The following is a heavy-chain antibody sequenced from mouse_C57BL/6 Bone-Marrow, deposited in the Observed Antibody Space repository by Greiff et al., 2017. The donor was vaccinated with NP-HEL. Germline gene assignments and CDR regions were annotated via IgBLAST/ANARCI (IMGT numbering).Heavy chain of an antibody. V-gene: IGHV10-1*01. CDR2: IRSKSNNYAT. Sequence: EVMLVESGGGLVQPKGSLKLSCAASGFSFNTYAMNWVRQAPGKGLEWVARIRSKSNNYATYYADSVKDRFTISRDDSESMLYLQMNNLKTEDTAMYYCVRQNYYGSSPWFAYWGQGTLVTVSA. D-gene: IGHD1-1*01. J-gene: IGHJ3*01. CDR1: GFSFNTYA. CDR3: VRQNYYGSSPWFAY.